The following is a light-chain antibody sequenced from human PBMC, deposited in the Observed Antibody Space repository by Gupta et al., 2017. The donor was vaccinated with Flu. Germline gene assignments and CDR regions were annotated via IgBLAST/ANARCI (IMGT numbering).Light chain of an antibody. CDR3: FSTDSSGNHRV. CDR1: ALPKKY. Sequence: SYELTQPPSVSVSPGQTARITCSGDALPKKYAYWYQQKSGQAPVLVIYEDTKRPSGIPTRFSGSSSGTMAGLTISEAQVEDEADYYCFSTDSSGNHRVFGGGTKLTVL. J-gene: IGLJ3*02. CDR2: EDT. V-gene: IGLV3-10*01.